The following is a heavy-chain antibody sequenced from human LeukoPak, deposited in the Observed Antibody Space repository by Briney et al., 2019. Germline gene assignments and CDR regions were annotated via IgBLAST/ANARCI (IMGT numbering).Heavy chain of an antibody. D-gene: IGHD6-13*01. CDR2: MFHSGSV. CDR1: GTSINTDYY. V-gene: IGHV4-38-2*02. CDR3: VRDPPAAAGDY. J-gene: IGHJ4*02. Sequence: SETLSLTCTVSGTSINTDYYWGWIRQPPGKGLEWIGSMFHSGSVYYNPSLKSRVTISIGTSKNQFSLKLSSVTAADTAVYYCVRDPPAAAGDYWGQGTLVTVSS.